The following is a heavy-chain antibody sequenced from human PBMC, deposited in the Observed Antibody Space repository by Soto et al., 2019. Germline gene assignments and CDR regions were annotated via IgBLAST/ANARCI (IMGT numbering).Heavy chain of an antibody. J-gene: IGHJ4*02. D-gene: IGHD6-6*01. CDR3: ARDVGMASRPYLDY. V-gene: IGHV1-46*01. CDR2: INPSGGST. Sequence: ASVQVSCKASGYTFTTYYMYWVRQAPGQGPEWMGIINPSGGSTSFAQKFQGRVTMTRDTSTSTVYMELISLTSEDTAVYYCARDVGMASRPYLDYWGQGTLVTVSS. CDR1: GYTFTTYY.